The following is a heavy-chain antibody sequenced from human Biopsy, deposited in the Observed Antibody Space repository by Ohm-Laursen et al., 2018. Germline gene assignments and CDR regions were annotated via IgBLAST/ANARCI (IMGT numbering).Heavy chain of an antibody. J-gene: IGHJ5*02. CDR2: MNPDSGNT. CDR3: ARADPPLFYYGSGSSNWFDP. CDR1: GYTFTSYE. Sequence: SSVKVSCKTSGYTFTSYEINWVRQATGQGLEWMGWMNPDSGNTGYAQNFQGRVTMTRNTSISTAYMELSSLKSEDTAVYFCARADPPLFYYGSGSSNWFDPWGQGTLVTVSS. D-gene: IGHD3-10*01. V-gene: IGHV1-8*01.